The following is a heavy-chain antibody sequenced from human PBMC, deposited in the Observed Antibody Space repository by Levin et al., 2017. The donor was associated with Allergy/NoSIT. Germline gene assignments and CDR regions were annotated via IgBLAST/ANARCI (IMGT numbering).Heavy chain of an antibody. V-gene: IGHV4-34*01. J-gene: IGHJ5*02. CDR3: ARMVRIEIAAAGTGWFDP. CDR1: GGSFSGYY. Sequence: SETLSLTCAVYGGSFSGYYWSWIRQPPGKGLEWIGEINHSGSTNYNPSLKSRVTISVDTSKNQFSLKLSSVTAADTAVYYCARMVRIEIAAAGTGWFDPWGQGTLVTVSS. CDR2: INHSGST. D-gene: IGHD6-13*01.